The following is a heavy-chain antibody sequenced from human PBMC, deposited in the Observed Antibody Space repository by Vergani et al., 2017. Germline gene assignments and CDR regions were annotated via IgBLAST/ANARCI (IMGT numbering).Heavy chain of an antibody. Sequence: QVQLVESGGGEVQPGRSLRLSCSAAGFPFSDYGVHWVRQAPGKGLEWVSVISYDGNKKNYADSVKGRFTISRDNSKNTLYREMNALRAEDTAVYYCARDFLTRVTTLDYYYMGVWGKGTTVTVSS. CDR1: GFPFSDYG. D-gene: IGHD1-1*01. CDR3: ARDFLTRVTTLDYYYMGV. CDR2: ISYDGNKK. J-gene: IGHJ6*03. V-gene: IGHV3-30*03.